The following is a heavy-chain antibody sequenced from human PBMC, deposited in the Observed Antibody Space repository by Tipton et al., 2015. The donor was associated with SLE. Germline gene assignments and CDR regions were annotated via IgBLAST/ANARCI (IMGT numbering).Heavy chain of an antibody. CDR3: ARDGGMRAAAGGGAFDI. D-gene: IGHD6-13*01. Sequence: QSGAEVKKPGASVKVSCKASGYTFTSYGISWVRQAPGQGLEWIGWISAYNGNTNYAQKLQGRVTMTTDTSTSTAYMELRSLRSDDTAVYYCARDGGMRAAAGGGAFDIWGQGTMVTVSS. V-gene: IGHV1-18*01. CDR1: GYTFTSYG. J-gene: IGHJ3*02. CDR2: ISAYNGNT.